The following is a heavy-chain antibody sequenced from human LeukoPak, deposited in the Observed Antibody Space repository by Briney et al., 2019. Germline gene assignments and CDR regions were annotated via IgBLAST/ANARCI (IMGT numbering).Heavy chain of an antibody. D-gene: IGHD6-13*01. CDR1: GGSISSYY. CDR3: ARIVYSSSPYWFDP. V-gene: IGHV4-59*08. CDR2: IYYSGS. Sequence: SETLSLTCTVSGGSISSYYWSWIRQPPGKGLEWIGYIYYSGSHYNPSLKSRVTLSVDTSKNQFSLKLSSVTAADTAVYYCARIVYSSSPYWFDPWGQGTLVTVSS. J-gene: IGHJ5*02.